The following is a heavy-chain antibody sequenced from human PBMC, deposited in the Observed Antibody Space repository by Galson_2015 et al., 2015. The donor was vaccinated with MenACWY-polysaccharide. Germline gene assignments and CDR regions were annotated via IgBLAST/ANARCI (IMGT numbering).Heavy chain of an antibody. CDR3: VQTDSNKRFCSYSNCCSFDY. CDR1: GFTFSYSA. CDR2: LSLDGNFE. J-gene: IGHJ4*02. D-gene: IGHD2-15*01. V-gene: IGHV3-30*18. Sequence: SLRLSCAASGFTFSYSAMHWVRQAPGKGLGGVAFLSLDGNFEKNADSLKGRFTVSRDNSKNTLYLQINSLRAEDTALYYCVQTDSNKRFCSYSNCCSFDYWGQGTLVTVSS.